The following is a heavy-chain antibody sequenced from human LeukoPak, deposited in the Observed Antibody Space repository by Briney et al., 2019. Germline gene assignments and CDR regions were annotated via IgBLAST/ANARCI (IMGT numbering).Heavy chain of an antibody. CDR2: INQDGSEK. D-gene: IGHD6-13*01. Sequence: GGSLRLSCAASGFTFSTYWMNWVRQAPGKGLEWVANINQDGSEKHCVDSVKGRFTTSRDNAKNSLYLQMNSLSADDTAIYYCARGTSMPAATNRVVDYWGQGTLVTVSS. CDR3: ARGTSMPAATNRVVDY. V-gene: IGHV3-7*01. J-gene: IGHJ4*02. CDR1: GFTFSTYW.